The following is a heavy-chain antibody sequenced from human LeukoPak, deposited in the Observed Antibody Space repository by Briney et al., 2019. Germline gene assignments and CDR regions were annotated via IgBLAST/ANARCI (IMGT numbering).Heavy chain of an antibody. J-gene: IGHJ4*02. D-gene: IGHD3-22*01. CDR1: GFTFSSYW. V-gene: IGHV3-7*01. Sequence: GGSLRLSCAASGFTFSSYWMSWVRQAPGKGLEWVANIKQDGSEKYYVDSVKGRFTISRDNAKNSLYLQMNSLRAEDTAVYYCARAIPLYYYDSSGDYWGQGTLVTVSS. CDR3: ARAIPLYYYDSSGDY. CDR2: IKQDGSEK.